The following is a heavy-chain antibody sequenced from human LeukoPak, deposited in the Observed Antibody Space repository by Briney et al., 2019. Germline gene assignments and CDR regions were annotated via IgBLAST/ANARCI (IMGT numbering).Heavy chain of an antibody. CDR3: ARASVEYGSGSLDY. CDR1: GFTFSSYS. Sequence: GGSLRLSCAASGFTFSSYSMNWVRQAPGKGLEWVSSISSSSSYIYYADSVKGRFTISRDNAKNSLYLQMNSLRAEDTAVYYCARASVEYGSGSLDYWGQGTLVTVSS. J-gene: IGHJ4*02. CDR2: ISSSSSYI. V-gene: IGHV3-21*01. D-gene: IGHD3-10*01.